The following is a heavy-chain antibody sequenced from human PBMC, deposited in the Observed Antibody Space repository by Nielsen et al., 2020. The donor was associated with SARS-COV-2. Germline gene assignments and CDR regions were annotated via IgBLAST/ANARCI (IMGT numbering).Heavy chain of an antibody. V-gene: IGHV4-31*02. CDR3: ARDHYYDSSGGFDY. CDR2: IYYSGST. Sequence: SCTVSGGSISSGGYYWSWIRQHPGKGLEWIGYIYYSGSTYYNPSLKSRVTISVDTSKNQFSLKLSSVTAADTAVYYCARDHYYDSSGGFDYWGQGTLVTVSS. J-gene: IGHJ4*02. CDR1: GGSISSGGYY. D-gene: IGHD3-22*01.